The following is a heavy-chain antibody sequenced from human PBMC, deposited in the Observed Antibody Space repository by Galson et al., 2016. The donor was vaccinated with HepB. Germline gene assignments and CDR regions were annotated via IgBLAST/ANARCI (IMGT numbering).Heavy chain of an antibody. J-gene: IGHJ5*02. CDR2: TSASGQTT. V-gene: IGHV3-23*01. CDR3: VKDRRYGDYVGWFDP. D-gene: IGHD4-17*01. CDR1: GFTFSTYS. Sequence: SLRLSCAASGFTFSTYSMSWVRQAPGKGLEWVAGTSASGQTTFYADSVTGRFTISRDNSKNTLNLEMNKLRVDDTAVYYCVKDRRYGDYVGWFDPWGQGTPVIVSS.